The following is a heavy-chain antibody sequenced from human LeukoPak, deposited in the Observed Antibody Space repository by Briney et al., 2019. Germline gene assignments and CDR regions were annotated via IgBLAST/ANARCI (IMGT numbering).Heavy chain of an antibody. CDR2: INPNSGGT. D-gene: IGHD6-13*01. CDR3: ARDPSLVAAAVPYNWFDP. CDR1: GYTFTGYY. J-gene: IGHJ5*02. Sequence: ASVKVSCKASGYTFTGYYMHWVRQAPGQGLEWMGWINPNSGGTNYAQKFQGRVTMTRDTSISTAYMELSRLRSDDTAVYYCARDPSLVAAAVPYNWFDPWGQGTLVTVSS. V-gene: IGHV1-2*02.